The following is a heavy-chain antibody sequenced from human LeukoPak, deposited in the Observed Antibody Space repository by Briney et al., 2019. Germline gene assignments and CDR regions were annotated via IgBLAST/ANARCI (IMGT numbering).Heavy chain of an antibody. CDR3: ARVSDDYGGNPFDY. D-gene: IGHD4-23*01. V-gene: IGHV1-2*02. Sequence: ASVKVSCKASGYTFIGYYMRWVRQAPGQGLEWMGWINPNSGGTNYAQKIQGGVIMTRDTSISTAYMELSRLRSDDTAVYYCARVSDDYGGNPFDYWGQGTLVTVSS. CDR2: INPNSGGT. CDR1: GYTFIGYY. J-gene: IGHJ4*02.